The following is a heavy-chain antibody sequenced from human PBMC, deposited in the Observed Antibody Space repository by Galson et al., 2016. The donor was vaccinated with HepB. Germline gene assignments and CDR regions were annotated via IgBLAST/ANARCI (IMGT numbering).Heavy chain of an antibody. CDR1: GGTFSSFA. V-gene: IGHV1-69*13. Sequence: SVKVSCKASGGTFSSFAISWVRQAPGHGPEWMGGIIPMFGTPNYAQNFQGRVTITADESTSTAYMELSSLTSEDTAVYYCARDRWDGYSPWALGYWGQGSLVTVSS. CDR3: ARDRWDGYSPWALGY. D-gene: IGHD5-24*01. J-gene: IGHJ4*02. CDR2: IIPMFGTP.